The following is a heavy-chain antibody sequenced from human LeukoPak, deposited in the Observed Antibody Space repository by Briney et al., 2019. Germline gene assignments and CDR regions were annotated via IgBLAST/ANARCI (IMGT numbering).Heavy chain of an antibody. Sequence: PGRSLRLSCAASGFTFDDYAMHWVRQAPGKGLEWVSGISWNSGSIGYADSVKGRFTISRDNAKNSLYLQMNSLRAEDTALYYCAKAGAAGDYYYYYMDVWAKGTTVTVSS. J-gene: IGHJ6*03. V-gene: IGHV3-9*01. D-gene: IGHD6-13*01. CDR2: ISWNSGSI. CDR1: GFTFDDYA. CDR3: AKAGAAGDYYYYYMDV.